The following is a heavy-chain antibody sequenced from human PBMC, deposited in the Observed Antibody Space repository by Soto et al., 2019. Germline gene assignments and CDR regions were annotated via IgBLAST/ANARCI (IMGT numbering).Heavy chain of an antibody. D-gene: IGHD6-19*01. CDR1: GYTFTSYG. CDR3: ARDLAVALSDY. J-gene: IGHJ4*02. Sequence: QVQLVQSGAEVKKPGASVKVSCKASGYTFTSYGICWVRKAPGQGLVWMGRISAYNGNTKYAQKLQGRVTMTTDTSTSTDYMELRSRRSEDTAVDYCARDLAVALSDYWGQGTLVTVSS. CDR2: ISAYNGNT. V-gene: IGHV1-18*01.